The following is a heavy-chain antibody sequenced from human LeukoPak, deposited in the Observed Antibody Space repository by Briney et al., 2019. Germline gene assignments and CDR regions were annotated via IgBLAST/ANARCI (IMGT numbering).Heavy chain of an antibody. D-gene: IGHD5-18*01. CDR1: GESISGLY. J-gene: IGHJ5*02. CDR2: INHSGST. V-gene: IGHV4-34*01. CDR3: ARGVRYGYVRWFDP. Sequence: SETLSLTCTVSGESISGLYWTWIRQPPGKGLEWIGEINHSGSTNYNPSLKSRVTISVDTSKNQFSLKLSSVTAADTAVYYCARGVRYGYVRWFDPWGQGTLVTVSS.